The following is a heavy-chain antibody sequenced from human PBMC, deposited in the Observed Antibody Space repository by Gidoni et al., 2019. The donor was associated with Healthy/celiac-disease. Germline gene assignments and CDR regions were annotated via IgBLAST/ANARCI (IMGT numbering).Heavy chain of an antibody. Sequence: QVQLVQSGAEVKKPGASVKVSCKASGYTFTSYGISWVRQAPGQGLEWMGWISAYNGNTNYAQTLQGRVTMTTDTSTSTAYMELRSLRSDDTAVYYCASMDTAMGGGNWFDPWGQGTLVTVSS. J-gene: IGHJ5*02. CDR1: GYTFTSYG. CDR2: ISAYNGNT. D-gene: IGHD5-18*01. V-gene: IGHV1-18*01. CDR3: ASMDTAMGGGNWFDP.